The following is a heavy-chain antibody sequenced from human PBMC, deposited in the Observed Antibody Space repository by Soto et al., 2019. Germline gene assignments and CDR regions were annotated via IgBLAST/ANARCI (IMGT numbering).Heavy chain of an antibody. CDR1: GFSLSTSGMG. CDR3: ARRSWYYPDLDY. V-gene: IGHV2-5*02. D-gene: IGHD3-22*01. Sequence: QITLKESGPTLVKPTQTLTLTCTFSGFSLSTSGMGVGWIRQPPGKALEWLALIYWDDDKRYSPFLKSRLTISKDTAKNQVVVTMTNMDPVDTATYSCARRSWYYPDLDYWGRGTLVTVSS. CDR2: IYWDDDK. J-gene: IGHJ4*02.